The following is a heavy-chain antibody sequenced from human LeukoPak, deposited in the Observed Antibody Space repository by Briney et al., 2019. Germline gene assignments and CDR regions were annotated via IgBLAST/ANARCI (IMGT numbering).Heavy chain of an antibody. J-gene: IGHJ4*02. CDR1: GFTFSSYA. Sequence: GGSLRLSCAASGFTFSSYAMSWVRQAPGKGLEWVSAISGSGGSTYYADSVKGRFTISRDNSKNTLYLQTNSLRAEDTAVYYCAKVGSVAAAGTYHVDYWGQGTLVTVSS. CDR2: ISGSGGST. D-gene: IGHD6-13*01. V-gene: IGHV3-23*01. CDR3: AKVGSVAAAGTYHVDY.